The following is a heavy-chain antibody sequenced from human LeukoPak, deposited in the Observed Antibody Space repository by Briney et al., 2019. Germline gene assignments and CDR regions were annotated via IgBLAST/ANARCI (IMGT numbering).Heavy chain of an antibody. CDR2: ISSSGSTR. CDR3: AKANSITIFGVISPVDY. V-gene: IGHV3-48*03. D-gene: IGHD3-3*01. Sequence: GGSLRLSCAASGFTFSSYEINWVRQAPGKGLEWVSYISSSGSTRYYADSVKGRFTISRDNAKNSLYLQINSLRAEDTAVYYCAKANSITIFGVISPVDYWGQGTLVTVSS. CDR1: GFTFSSYE. J-gene: IGHJ4*02.